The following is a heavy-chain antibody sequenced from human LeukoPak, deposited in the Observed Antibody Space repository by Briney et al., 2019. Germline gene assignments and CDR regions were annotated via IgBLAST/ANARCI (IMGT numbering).Heavy chain of an antibody. Sequence: PRGSPRLSCAASGFTFSAYWMSWVRQAPGKGLEWVANVNEDGGARYYEDSVKGRFTVSRDNTRDSLYLQMNILRAEDTAVYYCARYSGAYYPFHYWGQGALV. D-gene: IGHD1-26*01. CDR3: ARYSGAYYPFHY. CDR1: GFTFSAYW. CDR2: VNEDGGAR. J-gene: IGHJ4*02. V-gene: IGHV3-7*05.